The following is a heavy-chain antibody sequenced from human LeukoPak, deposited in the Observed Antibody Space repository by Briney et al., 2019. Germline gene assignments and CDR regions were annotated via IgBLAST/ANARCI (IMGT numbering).Heavy chain of an antibody. CDR1: GGSISSSSYY. CDR3: ARGRVPGGD. CDR2: IYYSGST. D-gene: IGHD3-16*01. J-gene: IGHJ4*02. V-gene: IGHV4-39*07. Sequence: SETLSLTCTVSGGSISSSSYYWGWIRQPPGKGLEWIGSIYYSGSTYYNPSLKSRVTISVDTSKNQFSLKLSSVTAADTAVYYCARGRVPGGDWGQGTLVTVFS.